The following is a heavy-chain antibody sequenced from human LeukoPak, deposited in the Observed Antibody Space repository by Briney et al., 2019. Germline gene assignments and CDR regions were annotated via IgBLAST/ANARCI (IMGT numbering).Heavy chain of an antibody. J-gene: IGHJ4*02. Sequence: ASVKVSCKASGYTFSSYDINWVRQAAGQGLEWMGWMNPNSGHAGYTQKFQGRVTMTSDNAISIVYMEISSLRSDDAAVYYCARIKRIMEPGTVGLDSWGQGTLVTVSS. CDR1: GYTFSSYD. V-gene: IGHV1-8*01. CDR3: ARIKRIMEPGTVGLDS. D-gene: IGHD2-8*01. CDR2: MNPNSGHA.